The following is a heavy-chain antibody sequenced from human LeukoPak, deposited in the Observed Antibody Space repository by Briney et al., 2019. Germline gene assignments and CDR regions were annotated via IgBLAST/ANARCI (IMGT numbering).Heavy chain of an antibody. Sequence: SVKFSCKPSGYTFTSYYMHWVRQAPGQGLEWMGIINPSGGSTSYAQKFQGRVTMTRDTSTSTVYMELSRLRSEDTAVYYCARGAIVLVTATPPDYWGQGTLVTVSS. CDR1: GYTFTSYY. CDR2: INPSGGST. V-gene: IGHV1-46*01. CDR3: ARGAIVLVTATPPDY. D-gene: IGHD2-21*02. J-gene: IGHJ4*02.